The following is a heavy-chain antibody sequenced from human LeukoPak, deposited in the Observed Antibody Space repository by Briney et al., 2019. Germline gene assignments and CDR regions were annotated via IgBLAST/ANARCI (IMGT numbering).Heavy chain of an antibody. V-gene: IGHV1-46*01. CDR3: ARDNSVEDTAWWFDP. CDR1: GYTFTSYD. Sequence: ASVKVSCKASGYTFTSYDINWVRQAPGQGLEWMGIINPSGGSTSYAQKFQGRVTMTRDMSTGTDYMELSSLRSEDTAVYYCARDNSVEDTAWWFDPWGQGTLVTVSS. CDR2: INPSGGST. D-gene: IGHD4-23*01. J-gene: IGHJ5*02.